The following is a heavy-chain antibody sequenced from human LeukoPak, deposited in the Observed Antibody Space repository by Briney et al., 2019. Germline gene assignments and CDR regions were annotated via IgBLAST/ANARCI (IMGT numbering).Heavy chain of an antibody. Sequence: GASVKVSCKVSGYTLTELSMHWVRQAPGQGPEWMGWINPNSGGTDYAQNFQGRVTMTRDTSISTAYMELSRLRSDDTAVYYCARGVTTPYYFDYWGQGTLVTVSS. J-gene: IGHJ4*02. CDR2: INPNSGGT. V-gene: IGHV1-2*02. CDR1: GYTLTELS. CDR3: ARGVTTPYYFDY. D-gene: IGHD1-1*01.